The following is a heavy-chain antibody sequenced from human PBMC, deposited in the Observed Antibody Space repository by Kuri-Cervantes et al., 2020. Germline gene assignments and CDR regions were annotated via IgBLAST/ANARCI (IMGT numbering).Heavy chain of an antibody. CDR3: ARGPTGGVGGVNFYGMDV. CDR2: IIGGGSNT. V-gene: IGHV3-23*01. D-gene: IGHD3-16*01. Sequence: GGSLRLSCAASGFTFSSYAMSWVRQAPGKGLEWVSAIIGGGSNTYYAASVRGRFTISRDNSKSTLYLQMNSLRAEDTALYYCARGPTGGVGGVNFYGMDVWGQGTTVTVSS. J-gene: IGHJ6*02. CDR1: GFTFSSYA.